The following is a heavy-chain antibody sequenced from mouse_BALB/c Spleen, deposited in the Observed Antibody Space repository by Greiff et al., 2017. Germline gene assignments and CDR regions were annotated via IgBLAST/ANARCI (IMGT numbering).Heavy chain of an antibody. Sequence: VQLQQSGAELVKPGASVKLSCTASGFNFKDTYMHWVKQTPEQGLEWIGRIDPANGNTKYDPKFQGKATITADTSSNTAYLQLSSLTSEDTAVYYCASSLITTVVAKGWYMDVWGEGTTVTVSS. D-gene: IGHD1-1*01. V-gene: IGHV14-3*02. CDR2: IDPANGNT. J-gene: IGHJ1*01. CDR1: GFNFKDTY. CDR3: ASSLITTVVAKGWYMDV.